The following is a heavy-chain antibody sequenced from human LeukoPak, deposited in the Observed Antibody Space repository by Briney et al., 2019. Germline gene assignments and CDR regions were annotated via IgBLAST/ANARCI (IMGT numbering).Heavy chain of an antibody. CDR2: INPNSGGT. CDR3: AIWPATDDAFDI. J-gene: IGHJ3*02. CDR1: GYTFTGYY. Sequence: ASVKVPCKASGYTFTGYYMHWVRQAPGQGLEWMGRINPNSGGTNYAQKFQGRVTMTRDTSISTAYMELSRLRSDDTAVYYCAIWPATDDAFDIWGQGTMVTVSS. D-gene: IGHD3-10*01. V-gene: IGHV1-2*06.